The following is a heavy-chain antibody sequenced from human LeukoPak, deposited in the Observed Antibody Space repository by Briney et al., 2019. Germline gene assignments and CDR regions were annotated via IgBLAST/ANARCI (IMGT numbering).Heavy chain of an antibody. CDR1: GDSASNYY. V-gene: IGHV4-59*08. J-gene: IGHJ3*02. D-gene: IGHD2-2*01. CDR3: ARGSVNYCSSTSCSGAFDI. Sequence: SETLSLTCTVSGDSASNYYWIWLRQPPGKGLEWIGYFSHSGGTSYNPSLKSRVTISVDRSNNQFSLKLTSVTAADTAVYYCARGSVNYCSSTSCSGAFDIWGQGTMVTVSS. CDR2: FSHSGGT.